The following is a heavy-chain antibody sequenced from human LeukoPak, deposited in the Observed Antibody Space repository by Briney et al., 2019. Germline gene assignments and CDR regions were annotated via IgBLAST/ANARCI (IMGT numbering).Heavy chain of an antibody. CDR3: TTEYFGGFEY. D-gene: IGHD3-16*01. CDR1: TFTKAW. J-gene: IGHJ4*02. Sequence: GGSLRLSCVLSTFTKAWMNWVRQAPEKGLEWVGRVKNRGDGMATDYAAPVKGRFIISRDDSKKTVYLQMDSPKTEDTAVYFCTTEYFGGFEYWGQGTLVTVSS. V-gene: IGHV3-15*07. CDR2: VKNRGDGMAT.